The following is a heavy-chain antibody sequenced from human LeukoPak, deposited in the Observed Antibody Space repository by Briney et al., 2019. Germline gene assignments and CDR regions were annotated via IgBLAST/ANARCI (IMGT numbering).Heavy chain of an antibody. CDR3: ASRDDAFDI. D-gene: IGHD3-10*01. CDR1: GYTFTSYG. Sequence: ASVKVSCKASGYTFTSYGISWVRQAPGQGLEWMGWISAYNGNTNYAQKLQGRVTMTRDTSISTAYMELSRLRSDDTAVYYCASRDDAFDIWGQGTMVTVSS. J-gene: IGHJ3*02. V-gene: IGHV1-18*01. CDR2: ISAYNGNT.